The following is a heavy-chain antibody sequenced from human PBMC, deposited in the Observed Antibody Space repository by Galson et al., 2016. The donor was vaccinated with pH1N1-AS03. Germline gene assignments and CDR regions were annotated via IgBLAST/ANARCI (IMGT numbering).Heavy chain of an antibody. J-gene: IGHJ4*02. V-gene: IGHV3-23*01. Sequence: SLRLSCAASGFSFSTYAMSWVRQAPGKGLDWVASITAVHGTCYADSVNGRFTVSRDNSKKTLYLQMNSLRADDTALYYCAKDGYGSSWNYYTLSFDSWGQGTLVTVSS. CDR2: ITAVHGT. CDR3: AKDGYGSSWNYYTLSFDS. D-gene: IGHD3-10*01. CDR1: GFSFSTYA.